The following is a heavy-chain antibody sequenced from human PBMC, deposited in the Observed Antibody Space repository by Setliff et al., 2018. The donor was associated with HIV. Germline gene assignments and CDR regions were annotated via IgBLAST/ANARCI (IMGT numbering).Heavy chain of an antibody. CDR2: IDSGGGT. CDR1: GLTVSTNF. Sequence: LRLSCVASGLTVSTNFMTWVRQAPGKGLQWVSVIDSGGGTYCTDSVKGRFTISRDNSQNTVFLQMNRLRFDDTAVYFCASGASSGLLEWLSLDSWGQGTLVTVSS. D-gene: IGHD3-3*01. CDR3: ASGASSGLLEWLSLDS. J-gene: IGHJ5*01. V-gene: IGHV3-53*01.